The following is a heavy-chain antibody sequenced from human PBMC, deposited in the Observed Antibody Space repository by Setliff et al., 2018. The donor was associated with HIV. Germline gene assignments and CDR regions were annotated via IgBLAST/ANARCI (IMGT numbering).Heavy chain of an antibody. V-gene: IGHV3-30*03. CDR2: MSYDGGKK. CDR3: ARDLSPGITAPLDY. CDR1: GFTLNHYG. D-gene: IGHD6-13*01. J-gene: IGHJ4*02. Sequence: PGGSLRLSCVVSGFTLNHYGMHWVRQAPGKGLEWVAGMSYDGGKKDYADSVKGRFTISGDYSKNTLYLQMNSLRPEDAAVYYCARDLSPGITAPLDYWGQGTLVTVSS.